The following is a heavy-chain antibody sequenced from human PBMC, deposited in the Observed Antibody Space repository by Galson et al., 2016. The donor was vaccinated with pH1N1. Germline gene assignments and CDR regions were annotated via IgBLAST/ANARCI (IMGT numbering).Heavy chain of an antibody. D-gene: IGHD5-12*01. CDR3: ARDSEYSGHEGFH. Sequence: SLRLSCAASGFTFTSYAMHWVRQAPGKGLEWVAVILYDGTNEYYADSVKGRFTISRDKTQRTVYLQMNSLRTEDTAFYYCARDSEYSGHEGFHWAQGTLVIVSS. CDR2: ILYDGTNE. J-gene: IGHJ4*02. CDR1: GFTFTSYA. V-gene: IGHV3-30*04.